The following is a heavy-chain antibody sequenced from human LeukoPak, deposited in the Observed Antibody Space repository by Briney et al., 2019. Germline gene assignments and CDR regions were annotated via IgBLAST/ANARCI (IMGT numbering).Heavy chain of an antibody. Sequence: GGSLRLSCAASGFTFSDYFMTWIRQAPGKGLEWLSYISDSGYTKYYADSMKGRLTISRDNAKNLLYLQMDSLRVEDAAVYYCARDSSPSYGSSGYRPADFDFWGQGTLVSVSS. D-gene: IGHD3-22*01. V-gene: IGHV3-11*04. J-gene: IGHJ4*02. CDR2: ISDSGYTK. CDR3: ARDSSPSYGSSGYRPADFDF. CDR1: GFTFSDYF.